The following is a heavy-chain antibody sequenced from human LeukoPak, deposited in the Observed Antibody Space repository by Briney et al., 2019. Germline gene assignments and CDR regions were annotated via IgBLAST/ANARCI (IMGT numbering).Heavy chain of an antibody. CDR1: GFTFSNYG. J-gene: IGHJ3*02. CDR2: IYSGGST. Sequence: GGSLRLSCAASGFTFSNYGMHWVRQAPGKGLEWVSVIYSGGSTYYADSVKGRFTISRHNSKNTLYLQMNSLRAEDTAVYYCARGGHAFDIWGQGTMVTVSS. CDR3: ARGGHAFDI. V-gene: IGHV3-53*04.